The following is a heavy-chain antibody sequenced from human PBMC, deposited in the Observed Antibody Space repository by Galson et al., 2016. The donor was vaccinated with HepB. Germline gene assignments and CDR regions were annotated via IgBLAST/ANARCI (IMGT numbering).Heavy chain of an antibody. Sequence: SLRLSCAASGFPFSSFAMQWVRQAPGEGLECVAAINYNGGSTYYAASVKGRFTISRDNSNSTLYLQMSNLRPEDAAVYYCVKDLRYSYGFGSRFDYWGQGTLVTVSS. V-gene: IGHV3-64D*06. J-gene: IGHJ4*02. CDR3: VKDLRYSYGFGSRFDY. D-gene: IGHD5-18*01. CDR1: GFPFSSFA. CDR2: INYNGGST.